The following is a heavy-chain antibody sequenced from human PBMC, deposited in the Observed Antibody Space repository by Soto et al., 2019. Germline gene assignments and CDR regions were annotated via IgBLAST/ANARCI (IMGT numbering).Heavy chain of an antibody. Sequence: GASVKLSCNASGYTFTSYAMHWVRQAPGQRLEWMGWINAGNGNTKYSQKFQGRVTITRDTSASTAYMELSSLRSEDTAVYYCASGPAAKRLWFDPWGQGTLVTVSS. CDR1: GYTFTSYA. CDR3: ASGPAAKRLWFDP. V-gene: IGHV1-3*01. D-gene: IGHD2-2*01. CDR2: INAGNGNT. J-gene: IGHJ5*02.